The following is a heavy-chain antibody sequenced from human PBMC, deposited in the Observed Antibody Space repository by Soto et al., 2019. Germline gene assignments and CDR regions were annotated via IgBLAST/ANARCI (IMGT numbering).Heavy chain of an antibody. CDR2: IIPIFGTA. J-gene: IGHJ6*02. Sequence: SVKVSCKASGGTFSSYAISWVRQAPGQGLEWMGGIIPIFGTANYAQKFQGRVTITAGESTSTAYMELSSLRSEDTAVYYCARVPSFRGYIFHMDVWGQGTTVTVSS. CDR1: GGTFSSYA. D-gene: IGHD5-18*01. CDR3: ARVPSFRGYIFHMDV. V-gene: IGHV1-69*13.